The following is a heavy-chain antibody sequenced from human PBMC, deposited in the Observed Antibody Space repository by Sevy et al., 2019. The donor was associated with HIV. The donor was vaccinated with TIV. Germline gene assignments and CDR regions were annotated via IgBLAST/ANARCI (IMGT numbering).Heavy chain of an antibody. CDR3: ARGGKEDSSGWYHRNDAFDI. J-gene: IGHJ3*02. CDR2: ISSSSSYI. V-gene: IGHV3-21*01. CDR1: GFTFSSYS. Sequence: GGSLRLSCAASGFTFSSYSMNWVRQAPGKGLEWVSSISSSSSYIYYADSVKGRFTISRDNAKNSLYLQMNSLRAEDTAVYYCARGGKEDSSGWYHRNDAFDIWGQGTMVTVSS. D-gene: IGHD6-19*01.